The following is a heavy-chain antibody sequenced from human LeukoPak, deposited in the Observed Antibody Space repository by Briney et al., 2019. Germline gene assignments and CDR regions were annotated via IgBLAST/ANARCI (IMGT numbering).Heavy chain of an antibody. Sequence: ASVKVSCKASGYTFTSYAMHWVRQAPGQRLEWMGWINAGNGNTKYSQKFQGRVTITRDTSASTAYMELSSLRSEDTAVYYCAREEGVPAATETLDYWGQGTLVTVSS. J-gene: IGHJ4*02. D-gene: IGHD2-2*01. CDR1: GYTFTSYA. CDR3: AREEGVPAATETLDY. V-gene: IGHV1-3*01. CDR2: INAGNGNT.